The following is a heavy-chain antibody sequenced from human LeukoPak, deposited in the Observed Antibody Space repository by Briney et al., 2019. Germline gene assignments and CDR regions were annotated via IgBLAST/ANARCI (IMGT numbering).Heavy chain of an antibody. CDR3: ARDRSHLYCSGGSCYSAPFDY. CDR1: GGTFSSYA. J-gene: IGHJ4*02. Sequence: SVKVSCKASGGTFSSYAISWVRQAPGQGLEWMGGIIPIFGTANYAQKFQGRVTITADESTSTAYMELSSLRSEDTAVYYCARDRSHLYCSGGSCYSAPFDYWGQGTLVTVSS. V-gene: IGHV1-69*13. CDR2: IIPIFGTA. D-gene: IGHD2-15*01.